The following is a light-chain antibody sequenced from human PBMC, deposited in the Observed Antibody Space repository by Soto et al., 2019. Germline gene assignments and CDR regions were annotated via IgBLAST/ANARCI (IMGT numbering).Light chain of an antibody. J-gene: IGKJ4*01. Sequence: DIQMTQSPSSLSASVGDRVTLTCRASQSISSYLNWYQKKPGKAPKVLIYAASSLQSGVPSRFSGIGSGTDFTLSISSLQPEDFATYYCIQDYNYPLTFGQGTRWIS. CDR3: IQDYNYPLT. CDR2: AAS. CDR1: QSISSY. V-gene: IGKV1-39*01.